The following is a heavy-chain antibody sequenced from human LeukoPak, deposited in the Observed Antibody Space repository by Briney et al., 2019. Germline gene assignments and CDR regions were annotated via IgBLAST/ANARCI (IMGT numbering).Heavy chain of an antibody. CDR2: IYHSGST. D-gene: IGHD3-10*01. CDR1: GGSVSSGSHY. J-gene: IGHJ5*01. Sequence: SETLSLTCTVSGGSVSSGSHYWSWIRQPPGKGLEWIGYIYHSGSTNYNPSLKSRVTISVDTSKNQFSLKLRSVTAADTAVYLCARLGRVAGWFDSWGQGTLVTVSS. V-gene: IGHV4-61*01. CDR3: ARLGRVAGWFDS.